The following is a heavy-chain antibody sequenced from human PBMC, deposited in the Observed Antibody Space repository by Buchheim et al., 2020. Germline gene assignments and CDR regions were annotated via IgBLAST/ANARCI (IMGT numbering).Heavy chain of an antibody. CDR1: GGSISRGGYY. CDR2: IYYSGST. V-gene: IGHV4-31*03. J-gene: IGHJ6*02. CDR3: ARDYRSRYYYYGMDV. Sequence: QVQLQESGPGLVKPSQTLSLTCTFSGGSISRGGYYWSWIRQHPGKGLEWSGYIYYSGSTYYNPSIKSRVTISVDTSKNQFSLKLSSVTAADTAVYYCARDYRSRYYYYGMDVWGQGTT. D-gene: IGHD1-26*01.